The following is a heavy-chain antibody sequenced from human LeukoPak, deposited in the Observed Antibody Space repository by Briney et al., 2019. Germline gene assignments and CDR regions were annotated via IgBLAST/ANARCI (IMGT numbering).Heavy chain of an antibody. D-gene: IGHD3-22*01. Sequence: SETLSLTCTVSGGSISSGGYYWSWIRQHPGKGLEWIGYIYYSGSTYYNPSLKSRVTISVDTPKNQFSLKLSSVTAADTAVYYCAREAYYYDSSGYYLTYFDYWGQGTLVTVSS. CDR1: GGSISSGGYY. V-gene: IGHV4-31*03. J-gene: IGHJ4*02. CDR2: IYYSGST. CDR3: AREAYYYDSSGYYLTYFDY.